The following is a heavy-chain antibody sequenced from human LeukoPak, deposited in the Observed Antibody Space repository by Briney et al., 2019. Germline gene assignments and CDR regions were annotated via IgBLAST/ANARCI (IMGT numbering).Heavy chain of an antibody. CDR2: ISYDGSNK. D-gene: IGHD3-3*01. CDR1: GFTFSSYA. V-gene: IGHV3-30*01. Sequence: GRSLRLSCAASGFTFSSYAMHWVREAPGKGLEWVAVISYDGSNKYYADSVKGRFTISRDNSKNTLYLQMNSLRAEDTAVYYCARGVGIFGVVNAGFDYWGQGTLVTVSS. J-gene: IGHJ4*02. CDR3: ARGVGIFGVVNAGFDY.